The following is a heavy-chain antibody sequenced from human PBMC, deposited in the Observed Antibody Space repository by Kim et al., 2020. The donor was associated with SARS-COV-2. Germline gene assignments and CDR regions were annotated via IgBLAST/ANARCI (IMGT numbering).Heavy chain of an antibody. D-gene: IGHD3-10*01. CDR1: GGTFSSYA. CDR2: IIPIFGTA. Sequence: SVKVSCKASGGTFSSYAISWVRQAPGQGLEWMGGIIPIFGTANYAQKFQGRVTITADESTSTAYMELSSLRSEDTAVYYCAGGYYYGSGSLNWFDPWGQGTLVTVSS. V-gene: IGHV1-69*13. CDR3: AGGYYYGSGSLNWFDP. J-gene: IGHJ5*02.